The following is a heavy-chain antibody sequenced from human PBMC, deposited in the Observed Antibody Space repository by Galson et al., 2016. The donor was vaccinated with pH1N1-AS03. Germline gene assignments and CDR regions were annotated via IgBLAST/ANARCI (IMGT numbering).Heavy chain of an antibody. CDR1: GSTFSMSC. J-gene: IGHJ6*02. CDR2: ISNAGRNV. CDR3: ARRNPNPNFAIWYQHDYGMDV. D-gene: IGHD2-2*01. V-gene: IGHV3-74*01. Sequence: SLRLSCAASGSTFSMSCIHWVRHAPGKGLEWVSRISNAGRNVRYADFVKGRFAVSRDHAKNTVFLQMNSLRADDTAVYFCARRNPNPNFAIWYQHDYGMDVWGQGTTVTVSS.